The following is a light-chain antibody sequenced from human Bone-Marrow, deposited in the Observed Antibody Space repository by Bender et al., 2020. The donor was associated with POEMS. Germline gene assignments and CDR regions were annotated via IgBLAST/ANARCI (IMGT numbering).Light chain of an antibody. V-gene: IGLV3-21*02. Sequence: SYALTQPPSVSVAPGQTARITCGGRNIGSLSVHWYHQRPGQAPVLVVFDSSDRPSGIPDRFSGSNSGNTATLTINRVEAGDEADYFCQVWEGSSDLVVFGGGTKLTVL. CDR2: DSS. CDR3: QVWEGSSDLVV. J-gene: IGLJ2*01. CDR1: NIGSLS.